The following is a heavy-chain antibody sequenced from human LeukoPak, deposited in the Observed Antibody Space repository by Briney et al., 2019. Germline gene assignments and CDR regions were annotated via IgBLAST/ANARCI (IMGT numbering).Heavy chain of an antibody. V-gene: IGHV1-46*01. J-gene: IGHJ4*02. CDR1: GYTFTTYY. D-gene: IGHD6-6*01. CDR3: ARDRGKQLVGDSFDY. Sequence: ASVKVSCKASGYTFTTYYIHWVRQAPGQGLEWMGIFNPSGGSATYAQSFQGRATMTRDTSTSTVYMELSSLRSDDTAVYYCARDRGKQLVGDSFDYWGQGTLVTVSS. CDR2: FNPSGGSA.